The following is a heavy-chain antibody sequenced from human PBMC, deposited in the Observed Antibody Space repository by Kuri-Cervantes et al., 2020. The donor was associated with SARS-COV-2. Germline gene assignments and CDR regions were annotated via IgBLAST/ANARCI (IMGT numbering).Heavy chain of an antibody. CDR3: TREWFLNTRITSNFDY. D-gene: IGHD1-20*01. Sequence: GGSLRLSCAASGFTFSSYAMSWVRQAPGKGLEWVAVIWPDGSNKLYAESLKGRFTISRDNSKNTMYLEVNSLRAEDSGVYYCTREWFLNTRITSNFDYWGQGAPVTVSS. CDR1: GFTFSSYA. J-gene: IGHJ4*02. V-gene: IGHV3-33*08. CDR2: IWPDGSNK.